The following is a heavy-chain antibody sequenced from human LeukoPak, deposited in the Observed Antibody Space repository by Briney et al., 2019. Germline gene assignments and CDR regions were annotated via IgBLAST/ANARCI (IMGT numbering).Heavy chain of an antibody. J-gene: IGHJ3*02. Sequence: AGGSLRLSCAASGFTFSSYGMHWVRQAPGKGLEWVAVIWYDGSNKYYADSVKGRFTISRDNSKNTLYLQMNSLRAEDTAVYYCARADYDSSGYYYDGNDAFDIWGQGTMVTVSS. CDR1: GFTFSSYG. CDR3: ARADYDSSGYYYDGNDAFDI. V-gene: IGHV3-33*01. D-gene: IGHD3-22*01. CDR2: IWYDGSNK.